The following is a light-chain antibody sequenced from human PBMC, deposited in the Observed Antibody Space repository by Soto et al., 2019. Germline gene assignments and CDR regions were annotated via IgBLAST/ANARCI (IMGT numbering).Light chain of an antibody. Sequence: ETVMTQSPDTLSVSPGESATLSCRASRDVSTNLAWFQQKPGQTPRLVLYGASKRATGIPARFSGSGSGTHFTLTISSLQSEDFGVYYCQQYGSSPWTFGQGTKVEIK. J-gene: IGKJ1*01. CDR2: GAS. CDR1: RDVSTN. V-gene: IGKV3-15*01. CDR3: QQYGSSPWT.